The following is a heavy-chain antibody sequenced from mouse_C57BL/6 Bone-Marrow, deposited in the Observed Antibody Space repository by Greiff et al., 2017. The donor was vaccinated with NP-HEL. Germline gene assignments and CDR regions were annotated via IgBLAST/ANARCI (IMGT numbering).Heavy chain of an antibody. V-gene: IGHV1-69*01. CDR3: ARCGGKRYYYAMDC. CDR2: IDPSDSYT. J-gene: IGHJ4*01. Sequence: VQLQQPGAELVMPGASVKLSCKASGYTFTSYWMHWVKQRPGQGLEWIGEIDPSDSYTNYNQKFKGKSTLTVDKSSSTAYMQLSSLTSEDSAVYYCARCGGKRYYYAMDCWGQGTSVTVSS. D-gene: IGHD1-1*02. CDR1: GYTFTSYW.